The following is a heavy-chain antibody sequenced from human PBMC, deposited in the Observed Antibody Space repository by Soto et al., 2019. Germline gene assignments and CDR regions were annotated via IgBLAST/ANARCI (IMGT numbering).Heavy chain of an antibody. CDR3: THTSGHSSTGADN. CDR1: GFSLSTNGVA. J-gene: IGHJ4*02. D-gene: IGHD2-2*01. V-gene: IGHV2-5*02. CDR2: IFWDYDA. Sequence: QITLRESGPALVKPTQTLTLTCTFSGFSLSTNGVAVGWIRQPPGKALEWLALIFWDYDARYSPSLKSRLTITKDTSKNQVVLIMTNMAPVDTGTYSCTHTSGHSSTGADNWGQGTQVTVSS.